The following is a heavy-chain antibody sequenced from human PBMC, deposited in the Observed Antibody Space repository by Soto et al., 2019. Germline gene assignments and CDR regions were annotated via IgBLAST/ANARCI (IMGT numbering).Heavy chain of an antibody. D-gene: IGHD1-26*01. J-gene: IGHJ4*02. CDR1: GFNFRIYA. CDR3: AKDLRPDGRYDFDY. V-gene: IGHV3-23*01. CDR2: MIGDGTSW. Sequence: EVQLLESGGGLAQAGGSLRLSCAASGFNFRIYAMNWVRQAPGKGLEWVSVMIGDGTSWDYADSVRGRFTISRDNSKNMVYPQRDSRRAEDTAVDYCAKDLRPDGRYDFDYWGQGTLVTVSS.